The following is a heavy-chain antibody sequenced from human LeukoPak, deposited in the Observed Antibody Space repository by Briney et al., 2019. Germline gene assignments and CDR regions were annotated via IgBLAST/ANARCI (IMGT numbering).Heavy chain of an antibody. D-gene: IGHD6-19*01. V-gene: IGHV1-2*02. CDR1: GYTFTGYY. J-gene: IGHJ4*02. Sequence: PSVKVSCKASGYTFTGYYMHWVRQAPGQGLEWMGWINPNSGGTNYAQKFQGRVTMTRDTPISTAYMELSRLRSDDTAVYYCARAYYSSGWYSYWGQGTLVTVSS. CDR3: ARAYYSSGWYSY. CDR2: INPNSGGT.